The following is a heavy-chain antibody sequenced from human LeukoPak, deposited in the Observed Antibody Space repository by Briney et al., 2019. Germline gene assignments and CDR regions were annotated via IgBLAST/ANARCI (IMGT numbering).Heavy chain of an antibody. V-gene: IGHV7-4-1*02. CDR3: AMVVRGVGKNYYYYYMDV. Sequence: ASVKVSCKASGYTFTSYAMNWVRQAPGQGLEWMGWINTNTGNPTYAQGFTGRFVFSLDTSVSTAYLQISSLKAEDTAVYYCAMVVRGVGKNYYYYYMDVWGKGTTVTVSS. J-gene: IGHJ6*03. CDR2: INTNTGNP. CDR1: GYTFTSYA. D-gene: IGHD3-10*01.